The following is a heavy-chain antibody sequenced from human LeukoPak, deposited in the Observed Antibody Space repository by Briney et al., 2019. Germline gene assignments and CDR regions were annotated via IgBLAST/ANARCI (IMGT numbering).Heavy chain of an antibody. CDR3: AGAGGGRYYGSGSYYIFDY. D-gene: IGHD3-10*01. Sequence: GASVKVSCKASGYTFTSYGISWVRQAPGQGLEWMGWISAYNGNTNYAQKLQGRVTMTTDTSTSTAYMELSSLRSEDTAVYYCAGAGGGRYYGSGSYYIFDYWGQGTLVTVSS. CDR1: GYTFTSYG. V-gene: IGHV1-18*01. CDR2: ISAYNGNT. J-gene: IGHJ4*02.